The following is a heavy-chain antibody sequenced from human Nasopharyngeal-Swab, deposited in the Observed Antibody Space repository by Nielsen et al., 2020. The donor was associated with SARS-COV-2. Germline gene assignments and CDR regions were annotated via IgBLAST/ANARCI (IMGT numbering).Heavy chain of an antibody. CDR3: ASFSAANLFDF. Sequence: SETLSLTCTVSGVSVKSYYWTWIRQPPGKGLEWIGYVYHTGSTAHHPALRSRVAMSVDTSKNQVSLSLSSVTAADTAVYYCASFSAANLFDFWGPGTLVTVSS. D-gene: IGHD6-25*01. CDR1: GVSVKSYY. CDR2: VYHTGST. J-gene: IGHJ4*02. V-gene: IGHV4-59*02.